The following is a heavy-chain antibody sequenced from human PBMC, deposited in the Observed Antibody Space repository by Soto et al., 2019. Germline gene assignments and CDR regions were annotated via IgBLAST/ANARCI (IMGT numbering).Heavy chain of an antibody. Sequence: QITLKESGPPLVNPTQTLTLTCIFSGFSLSTSEVGVAWIRQSPGKALEWLALMYWDGDKRYSPFLKSRLTITKDTSKNQVVLTMTNMDPVDTGTYYCAHKGGRGAGMDVWGQGTTVTVSS. D-gene: IGHD2-15*01. CDR1: GFSLSTSEVG. J-gene: IGHJ6*02. V-gene: IGHV2-5*02. CDR2: MYWDGDK. CDR3: AHKGGRGAGMDV.